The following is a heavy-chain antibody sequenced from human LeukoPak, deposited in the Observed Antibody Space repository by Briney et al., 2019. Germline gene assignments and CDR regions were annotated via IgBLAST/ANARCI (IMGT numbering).Heavy chain of an antibody. CDR2: INHSGST. CDR3: ARARIAAAGKHYYYYYGMDV. Sequence: SETLSLTCAVYGGSFSGYYWSWIRQPPGKGLEWIGEINHSGSTNYNPSLKSRVTISVDTSKNQFSLKLSSVTAADTAVYYCARARIAAAGKHYYYYYGMDVWGQGTTVTVSS. V-gene: IGHV4-34*01. D-gene: IGHD6-13*01. J-gene: IGHJ6*02. CDR1: GGSFSGYY.